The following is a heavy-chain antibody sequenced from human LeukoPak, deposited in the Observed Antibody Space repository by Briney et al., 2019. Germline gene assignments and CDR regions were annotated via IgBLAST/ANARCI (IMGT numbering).Heavy chain of an antibody. CDR3: AKDSCSTSCSSDY. CDR1: GFIFDDYA. Sequence: GRSLRLSCAASGFIFDDYAMHWVRQAPGKGLEWVSVISWNSGSIGYADSVKGRFTISRDNAKDSLYLQMNSLRAEDTALYYCAKDSCSTSCSSDYWGQGTLVTVSS. V-gene: IGHV3-9*01. J-gene: IGHJ4*02. CDR2: ISWNSGSI. D-gene: IGHD2-2*01.